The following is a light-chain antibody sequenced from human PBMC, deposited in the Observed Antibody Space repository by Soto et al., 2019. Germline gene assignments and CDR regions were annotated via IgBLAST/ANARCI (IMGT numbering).Light chain of an antibody. V-gene: IGKV3-20*01. CDR1: QTVRNNY. CDR2: DAS. CDR3: QQHGSSPIT. Sequence: EFVLTQSPGTLSLSPGERATLSCRASQTVRNNYLAWYQQKPGQAPRLLIYDASSRATGIPDRFSGSGSGTDFTLTISRLEPEDFALYYCQQHGSSPITFGQGTKVDIK. J-gene: IGKJ1*01.